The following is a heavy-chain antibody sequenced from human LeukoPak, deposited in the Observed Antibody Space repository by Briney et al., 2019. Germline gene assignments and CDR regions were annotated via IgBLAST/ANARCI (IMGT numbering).Heavy chain of an antibody. CDR3: AKVRYSSSYYYGMDV. D-gene: IGHD6-13*01. Sequence: GGSLRLSCAASGFAFSSYGMHWVRQAPGKGLEWVAVISYDGSNKYNADSVKGGFTISRDNSKNTVYLQMNSLRAEDTAVYYCAKVRYSSSYYYGMDVWGQGTTVTVSS. V-gene: IGHV3-30*18. CDR2: ISYDGSNK. CDR1: GFAFSSYG. J-gene: IGHJ6*02.